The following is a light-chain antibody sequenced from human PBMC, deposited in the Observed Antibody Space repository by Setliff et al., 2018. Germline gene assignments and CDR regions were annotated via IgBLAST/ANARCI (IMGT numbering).Light chain of an antibody. Sequence: QSVLTQPPSVSGAPGQRVTISCTGSRSNIGAGYAVHWYQQFPGTAPKLLIYDNNNRPSGVPDRFSGSKSGTSASLAITGLQAEDEADYYCQSYDNSLRYVFGSGTKV. CDR1: RSNIGAGYA. V-gene: IGLV1-40*01. J-gene: IGLJ1*01. CDR2: DNN. CDR3: QSYDNSLRYV.